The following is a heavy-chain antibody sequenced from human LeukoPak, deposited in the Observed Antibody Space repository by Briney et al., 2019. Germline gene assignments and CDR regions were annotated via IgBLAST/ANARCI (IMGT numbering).Heavy chain of an antibody. D-gene: IGHD4-11*01. CDR3: ARDFLLLGNYDLFDP. V-gene: IGHV1-3*01. CDR2: INAGNGDT. J-gene: IGHJ5*02. Sequence: ASVKVSCKASGYTFTSYAMHWVRQAPGQRLEWMGGINAGNGDTKYSQTFQGRVTMTTDTSTSTAYMELTSLRSDDTAVYYCARDFLLLGNYDLFDPWGQGTLVTVSS. CDR1: GYTFTSYA.